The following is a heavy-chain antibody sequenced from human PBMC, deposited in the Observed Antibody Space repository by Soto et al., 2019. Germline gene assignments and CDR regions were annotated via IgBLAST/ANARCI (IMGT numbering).Heavy chain of an antibody. D-gene: IGHD6-19*01. V-gene: IGHV1-18*01. CDR1: GYTFTSYG. Sequence: ASVKVSCKASGYTFTSYGISWVRQAPGQGLEWMGWMSAYNGNTNYAQKPQGRVTMTTDTSTSTAYMELRSLRSDDTAVYYCARGSSGLYVFDYWGQGTLVTVSS. CDR3: ARGSSGLYVFDY. CDR2: MSAYNGNT. J-gene: IGHJ4*02.